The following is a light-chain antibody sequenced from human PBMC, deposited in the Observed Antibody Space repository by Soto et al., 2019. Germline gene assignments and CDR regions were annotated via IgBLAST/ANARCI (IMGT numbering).Light chain of an antibody. CDR1: QSISSW. J-gene: IGKJ1*01. V-gene: IGKV1-5*01. Sequence: DIQMTQSPSTLSASVGDRVTITCRASQSISSWLAWYQQKPGKAPKLLIYDASSLESGVPSRFSGSGSGTEFTLTISSLRPDDFATYYCQHGATFGQGTKVEIK. CDR2: DAS. CDR3: QHGAT.